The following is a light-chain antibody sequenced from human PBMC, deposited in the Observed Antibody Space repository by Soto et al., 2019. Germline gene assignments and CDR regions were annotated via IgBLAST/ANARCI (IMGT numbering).Light chain of an antibody. J-gene: IGKJ1*01. CDR3: QHYNTYPWT. CDR1: HNISSW. CDR2: KAS. Sequence: DIQMTQSPSTLSASLGDRVTITCRASHNISSWLAWYQQKPGKGPKLLIYKASHLESGVPSRFSGSGSGTEFTLTISSLQPGDFATYYCQHYNTYPWTFGHGTKVDIK. V-gene: IGKV1-5*03.